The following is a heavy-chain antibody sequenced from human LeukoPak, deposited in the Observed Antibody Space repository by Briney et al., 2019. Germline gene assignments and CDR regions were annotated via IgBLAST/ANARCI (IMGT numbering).Heavy chain of an antibody. CDR3: ARDIGYYYGMDV. D-gene: IGHD2-15*01. CDR1: GGSISSSSYY. J-gene: IGHJ6*02. Sequence: SETLSLTCTVSGGSISSSSYYWGWIRQPPGKGLEWIGSIYYSGSTYYNPSLKSRVTISVDTSKNQFSLKLSSVTAADTAVYYCARDIGYYYGMDVWGQGTTVTVSS. CDR2: IYYSGST. V-gene: IGHV4-39*07.